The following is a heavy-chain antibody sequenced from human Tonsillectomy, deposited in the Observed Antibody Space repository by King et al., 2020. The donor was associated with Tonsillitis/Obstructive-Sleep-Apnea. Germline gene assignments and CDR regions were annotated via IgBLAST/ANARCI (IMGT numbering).Heavy chain of an antibody. Sequence: QLVQSGGGLVQPGGSLRLSCAASGFTFSNYAMSWVRQAPGKGLEWVSAINDGGVSTYYADFVKGRFTISRDNSKNTLYLQMNSLRAEDTAVYYCAKNWGQWVPTANEYFQHWGQGTLVTVSS. V-gene: IGHV3-23*04. CDR2: INDGGVST. D-gene: IGHD2-2*01. CDR1: GFTFSNYA. CDR3: AKNWGQWVPTANEYFQH. J-gene: IGHJ1*01.